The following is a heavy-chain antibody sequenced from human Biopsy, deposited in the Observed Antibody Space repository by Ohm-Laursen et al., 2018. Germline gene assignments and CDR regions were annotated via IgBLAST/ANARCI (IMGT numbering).Heavy chain of an antibody. D-gene: IGHD3-22*01. CDR1: GFTFSIYG. V-gene: IGHV3-33*01. CDR3: AREGDDSSGYTPHYFDY. Sequence: SLRLSCSASGFTFSIYGMHWVRQAPGKGLEWVAVIWYGGSNKYYADSVKGRFTISRDDPKNTLYLQMNSLRAEDTAVYYCAREGDDSSGYTPHYFDYWGQGTLVTVSS. CDR2: IWYGGSNK. J-gene: IGHJ4*02.